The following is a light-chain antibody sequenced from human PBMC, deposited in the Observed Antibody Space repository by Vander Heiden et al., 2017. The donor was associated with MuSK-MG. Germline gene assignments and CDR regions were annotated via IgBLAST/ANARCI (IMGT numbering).Light chain of an antibody. V-gene: IGKV3-15*01. CDR1: QSISRN. Sequence: DIVMTPSPATLSVSPGERATLSCRASQSISRNLAWYQQKPGQAPRLLIYGASTRATGIPARFSGSGSGTELTLTISSLQSEDFAVYYCQQYDNWPWTFGQGTKVEIE. CDR2: GAS. J-gene: IGKJ1*01. CDR3: QQYDNWPWT.